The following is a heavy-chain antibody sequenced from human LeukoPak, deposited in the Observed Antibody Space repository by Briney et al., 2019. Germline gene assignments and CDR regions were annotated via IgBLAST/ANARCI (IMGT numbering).Heavy chain of an antibody. J-gene: IGHJ6*03. CDR1: GYTFTSYA. V-gene: IGHV7-4-1*02. CDR3: ARARIRVATIEAGYYYYMDV. CDR2: INTNTGNP. Sequence: ASVKVSCKASGYTFTSYAMNWVRQAPGQGLEWMGWINTNTGNPTYAQGFTGRFVFSLDTSVSTAYLQISSLKAEDTAVYYCARARIRVATIEAGYYYYMDVWGKGTTVTVSS. D-gene: IGHD5-12*01.